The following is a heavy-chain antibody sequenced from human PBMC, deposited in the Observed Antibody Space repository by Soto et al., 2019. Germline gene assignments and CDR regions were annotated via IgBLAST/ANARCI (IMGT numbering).Heavy chain of an antibody. CDR2: VYWDDSK. Sequence: QITLNESGPTLVKPTQTLTLTCTFSGFSLSTRDVGVGWIRQPPGEALEWLGVVYWDDSKTYSPSLESRLTTHKDPPKTQGVLRMTKMDPVDTATYYCAHCRGGVASFWGQGTLVTVSS. CDR3: AHCRGGVASF. CDR1: GFSLSTRDVG. D-gene: IGHD2-2*01. V-gene: IGHV2-5*02. J-gene: IGHJ4*02.